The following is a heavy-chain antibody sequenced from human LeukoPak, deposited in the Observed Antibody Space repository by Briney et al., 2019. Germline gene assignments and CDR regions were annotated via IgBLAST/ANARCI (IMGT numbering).Heavy chain of an antibody. CDR2: IHYDGSNK. V-gene: IGHV3-30*02. D-gene: IGHD3-22*01. Sequence: GGSLRLSCAASRFTFSSYAMSWVRQGPGKGLEWVASIHYDGSNKYYADSVKGRFTISRDNSKNTLYLQMNSLRPEDTAVYYCAKVLSKGVGYYLTAYWGQGTLVTLSS. CDR3: AKVLSKGVGYYLTAY. J-gene: IGHJ4*02. CDR1: RFTFSSYA.